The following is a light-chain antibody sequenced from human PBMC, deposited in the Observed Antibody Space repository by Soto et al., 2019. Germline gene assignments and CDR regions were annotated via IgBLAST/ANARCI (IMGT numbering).Light chain of an antibody. CDR2: DTN. CDR1: TGAVTSGHY. CDR3: LLSYSGGEV. V-gene: IGLV7-46*01. Sequence: QTVVTQESSLTVSPGGTVTLTCDSSTGAVTSGHYPYWFQQKPGQAPRTLIYDTNNKHSWTPARFSGSLLGGKAALTLSGAQPEDEAEYYCLLSYSGGEVFGGGTKVTVL. J-gene: IGLJ3*02.